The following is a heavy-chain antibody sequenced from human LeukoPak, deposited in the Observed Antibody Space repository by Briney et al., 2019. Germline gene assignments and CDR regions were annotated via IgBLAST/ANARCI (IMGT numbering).Heavy chain of an antibody. J-gene: IGHJ4*02. V-gene: IGHV3-53*01. CDR2: IYSDNT. Sequence: GGSLRLSCTVSGFTVSSNSMSWVRQAPGKGLEWVSFIYSDNTHYSDSVKGRFTISRDNSKNTLYLQMSSLRAEDTAVYYCARTRGSHPSPFDSWGQGTLVTVSS. CDR3: ARTRGSHPSPFDS. D-gene: IGHD3-10*01. CDR1: GFTVSSNS.